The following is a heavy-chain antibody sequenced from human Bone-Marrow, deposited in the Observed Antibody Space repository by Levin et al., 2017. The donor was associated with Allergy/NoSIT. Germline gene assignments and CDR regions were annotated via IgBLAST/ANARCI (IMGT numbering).Heavy chain of an antibody. Sequence: GGSLRLSCAASGFTFSSYGMHWVRQAPGKGLEWVAVISYDGSNKYYADSVKGRFTISRDNSKNTLYLQMNSLRAEDTAVYYCAKTQSNASIVLVVYEVVQGGGYFDYWGQGTLVTVSS. CDR1: GFTFSSYG. V-gene: IGHV3-30*18. CDR2: ISYDGSNK. D-gene: IGHD2-8*02. CDR3: AKTQSNASIVLVVYEVVQGGGYFDY. J-gene: IGHJ4*02.